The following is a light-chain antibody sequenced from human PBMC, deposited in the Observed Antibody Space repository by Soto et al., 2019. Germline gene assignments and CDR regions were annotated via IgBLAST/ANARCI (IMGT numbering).Light chain of an antibody. CDR1: QSISTR. CDR3: LQDINYPWT. V-gene: IGKV1-5*01. CDR2: DAS. J-gene: IGKJ1*01. Sequence: DIQMTQSPSTLSASVGDRVTITCRASQSISTRLAWYQQKPGKAPNLLLYDASSLESGVPPRFSGSGSGTDFTLAISSLQPEDSATYYCLQDINYPWTFGQGTKVDIK.